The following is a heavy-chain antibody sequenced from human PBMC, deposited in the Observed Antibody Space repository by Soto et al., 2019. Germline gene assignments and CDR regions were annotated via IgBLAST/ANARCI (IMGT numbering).Heavy chain of an antibody. V-gene: IGHV3-23*01. CDR1: GFTFSSYA. D-gene: IGHD3-10*01. CDR3: AKGNYGSYYGWDAFDI. J-gene: IGHJ3*02. Sequence: GGSLRLSCAASGFTFSSYAMSWVRQAPGKGLEWVSAISGSGGSTYYADSVKGRFTISRDNSKNTLYLQMNSLRAEDTAVYYCAKGNYGSYYGWDAFDIWGQGTMVTVSS. CDR2: ISGSGGST.